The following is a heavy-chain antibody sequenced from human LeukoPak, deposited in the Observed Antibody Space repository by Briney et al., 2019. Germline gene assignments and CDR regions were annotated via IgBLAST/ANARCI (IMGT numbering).Heavy chain of an antibody. CDR3: ASVSYYYDSSGFDY. CDR1: GGSISSSSYY. V-gene: IGHV4-39*01. D-gene: IGHD3-22*01. J-gene: IGHJ4*02. CDR2: IYYSGST. Sequence: SETLSLTCTVSGGSISSSSYYWGWIRQPPGQGLEWIGSIYYSGSTYYNPSLKSRVTISVDTPKNQFSLKLSSVTAADTAVYYCASVSYYYDSSGFDYWGQGILVTVSS.